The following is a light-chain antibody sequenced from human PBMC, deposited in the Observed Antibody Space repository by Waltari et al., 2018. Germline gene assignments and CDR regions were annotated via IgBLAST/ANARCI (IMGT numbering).Light chain of an antibody. CDR2: EVN. CDR3: SSYAGSHKGV. CDR1: SSDVGGYTY. Sequence: QSALTQPPSASGSPGQSVTISCTGTSSDVGGYTYVSWYQQHPGKAPKLMIYEVNKRPSGVPDRFSGSKSGNTASLTVSGLQAEDEADYYCSSYAGSHKGVFGGGTKLTVL. V-gene: IGLV2-8*01. J-gene: IGLJ3*02.